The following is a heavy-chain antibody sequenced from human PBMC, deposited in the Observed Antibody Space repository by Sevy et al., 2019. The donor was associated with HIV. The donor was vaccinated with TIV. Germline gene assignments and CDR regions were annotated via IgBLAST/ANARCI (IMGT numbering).Heavy chain of an antibody. CDR1: GFIFNDYY. V-gene: IGHV3-11*01. J-gene: IGHJ5*02. CDR3: PRAFLSDLWSGSTIENNWFDP. Sequence: SGCLRLSCAASGFIFNDYYMTWIRQAPGKGLEWISYISPGGDSIFYVDSVKGRFTLSRDNAKNSLYLEMNSLTSEDTAVYYCPRAFLSDLWSGSTIENNWFDPWGQGTLVTVSS. D-gene: IGHD3-3*01. CDR2: ISPGGDSI.